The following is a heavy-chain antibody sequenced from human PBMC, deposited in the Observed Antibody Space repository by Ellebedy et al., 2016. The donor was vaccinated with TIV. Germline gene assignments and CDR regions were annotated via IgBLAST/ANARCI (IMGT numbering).Heavy chain of an antibody. CDR1: GFIVSANY. Sequence: GESLTISCAASGFIVSANYITWVRQHPGKGLEWVAVIYGDGRTSYADSVKGRFTITRDISKNTLYLQMNALTGEDAAVYYCTRDRRGFLDYWGQGTPVIVSS. CDR2: IYGDGRT. J-gene: IGHJ4*02. CDR3: TRDRRGFLDY. V-gene: IGHV3-53*01.